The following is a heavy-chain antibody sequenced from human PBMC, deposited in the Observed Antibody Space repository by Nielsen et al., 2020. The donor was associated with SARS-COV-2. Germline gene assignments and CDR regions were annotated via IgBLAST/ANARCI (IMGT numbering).Heavy chain of an antibody. CDR1: GYTFSTYG. V-gene: IGHV1-18*01. D-gene: IGHD1-14*01. CDR3: EREGFGGGTTDY. CDR2: IRVHSGDA. J-gene: IGHJ4*02. Sequence: ASVKVSCKASGYTFSTYGITWVRQAPGQGLEWMGWIRVHSGDANYAQNLQGRVTMTTDTSTNTAYMELRSLTSDDTAVYYCEREGFGGGTTDYWGQGTLVTDSS.